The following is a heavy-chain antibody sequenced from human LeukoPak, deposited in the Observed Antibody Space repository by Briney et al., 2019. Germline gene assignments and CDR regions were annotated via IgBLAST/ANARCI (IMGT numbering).Heavy chain of an antibody. Sequence: PSETLSLTCTVSGGSIPISTYYWGWVRQPPGKGLEWIGSIYYSGTTRYNPSLKSRVTISVDNSNNKFSLRLSSVTAADTALYYCARGTLYSGWSYYFDSWGQGTLVTVSS. D-gene: IGHD6-19*01. V-gene: IGHV4-39*07. CDR2: IYYSGTT. CDR3: ARGTLYSGWSYYFDS. J-gene: IGHJ4*02. CDR1: GGSIPISTYY.